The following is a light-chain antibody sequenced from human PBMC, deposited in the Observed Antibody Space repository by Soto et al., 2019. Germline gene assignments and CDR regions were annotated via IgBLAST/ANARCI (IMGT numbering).Light chain of an antibody. CDR1: SGHSSYA. J-gene: IGLJ3*02. CDR3: QTWGTGPWV. Sequence: QPVLTRSPSASASLGASVKLTCTLSSGHSSYAIAWHQQQPEKGPRYLMKLNSDGSHSKGDGIPDRFSGSNSGAERYLTISSLQSEDEADYYCQTWGTGPWVFGGGTKLTVL. V-gene: IGLV4-69*01. CDR2: LNSDGSH.